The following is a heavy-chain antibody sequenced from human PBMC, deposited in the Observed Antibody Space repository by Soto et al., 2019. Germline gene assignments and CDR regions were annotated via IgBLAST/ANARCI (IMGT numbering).Heavy chain of an antibody. J-gene: IGHJ4*02. CDR2: ISSSSSTI. Sequence: GGSLRLSCAASGFTFSSYGMNWVRQAPGKGLEWVSYISSSSSTIYYADSVKGRFTISRDNARDSLYLQMNSLRDEDTAVYYCASRRSTYGPFDYWGQGTLVTVSS. D-gene: IGHD2-2*01. CDR3: ASRRSTYGPFDY. V-gene: IGHV3-48*02. CDR1: GFTFSSYG.